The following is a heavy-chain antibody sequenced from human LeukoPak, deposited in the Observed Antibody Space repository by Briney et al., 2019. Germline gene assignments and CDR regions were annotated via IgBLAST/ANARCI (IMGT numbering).Heavy chain of an antibody. V-gene: IGHV1-2*02. CDR2: INPNSGGT. J-gene: IGHJ4*02. Sequence: ASVKVSCKASGYTFTGYYMHWVRQAPGQGLEWMGWINPNSGGTNYAQKFQGRVTMTRDTSISTAYMELSRLRSDDTAVYYCAREEGCTNGVCLTFDYWGQGTLVTVSS. CDR3: AREEGCTNGVCLTFDY. D-gene: IGHD2-8*01. CDR1: GYTFTGYY.